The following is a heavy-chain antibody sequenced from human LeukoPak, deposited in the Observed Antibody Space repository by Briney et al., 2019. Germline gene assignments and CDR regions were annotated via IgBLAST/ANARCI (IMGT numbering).Heavy chain of an antibody. CDR1: GFTFSSYP. CDR2: ISGSGGST. V-gene: IGHV3-23*01. D-gene: IGHD5-12*01. Sequence: GGSLRLSCAASGFTFSSYPMSGVRQARGKGLEWLSAISGSGGSTYYADSVKGRFTISRDNSKNPLYLQMNSLRAEDTAVYYCAKVPSRIVATPFDYWGQGTLVTVSS. J-gene: IGHJ4*02. CDR3: AKVPSRIVATPFDY.